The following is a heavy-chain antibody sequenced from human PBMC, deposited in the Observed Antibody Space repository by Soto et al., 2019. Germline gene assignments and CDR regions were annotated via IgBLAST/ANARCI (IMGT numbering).Heavy chain of an antibody. CDR1: GGSVTSAEDD. J-gene: IGHJ6*02. CDR2: ISNSGST. Sequence: PSGTPALACASSGGSVTSAEDDGSLIHQSPGKGLEWIGYISNSGSTNYNPSLKSRVTMSVDTSKNQFSLKLSSVTAADTAVYYCARGTGFYYYYGMDVWGQGTTVTVSS. CDR3: ARGTGFYYYYGMDV. D-gene: IGHD2-8*02. V-gene: IGHV4-61*08.